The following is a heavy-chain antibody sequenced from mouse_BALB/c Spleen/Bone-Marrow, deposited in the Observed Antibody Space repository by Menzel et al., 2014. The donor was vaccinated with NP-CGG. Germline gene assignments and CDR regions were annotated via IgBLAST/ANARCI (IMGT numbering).Heavy chain of an antibody. D-gene: IGHD1-3*01. CDR3: TGGKDYYAMDY. J-gene: IGHJ4*01. CDR1: GYTFTSYW. CDR2: IYPVNSDT. V-gene: IGHV1-5*01. Sequence: EVQLQESGTVLARPGASVKMSCKASGYTFTSYWMHWVKQRPGQGLEWIGAIYPVNSDTSYNQKFKGKAKLTAVTSTSTAYMELSSLTNEDSAVYYCTGGKDYYAMDYWGQGTSVTVSS.